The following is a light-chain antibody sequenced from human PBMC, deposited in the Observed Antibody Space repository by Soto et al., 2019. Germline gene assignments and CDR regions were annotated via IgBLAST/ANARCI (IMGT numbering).Light chain of an antibody. Sequence: QSVLTQSPSASASLGASVKLTCTLSSGHSTYAIAWHQQQPEKGPRYLMKLNSDGRHSKGDVIPDRFSGSSSGAERYLTISSLQSDEEADYYCQTWGTGPLVFGGGTKLTVL. V-gene: IGLV4-69*01. CDR1: SGHSTYA. CDR2: LNSDGRH. CDR3: QTWGTGPLV. J-gene: IGLJ2*01.